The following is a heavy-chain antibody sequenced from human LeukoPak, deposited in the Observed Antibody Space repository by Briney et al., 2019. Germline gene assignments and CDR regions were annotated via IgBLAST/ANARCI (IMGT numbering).Heavy chain of an antibody. Sequence: ASVKVSCKASGYTFIGYYMYWVRQAPGQGLEWVGRINPNSGGTNYAQKFQGRVTMTRDTSISTAYMELSRLRSDDTAVYYCARADCSSTSCLNAFDIWGQGTMVTVSS. CDR3: ARADCSSTSCLNAFDI. CDR1: GYTFIGYY. V-gene: IGHV1-2*06. D-gene: IGHD2-2*01. CDR2: INPNSGGT. J-gene: IGHJ3*02.